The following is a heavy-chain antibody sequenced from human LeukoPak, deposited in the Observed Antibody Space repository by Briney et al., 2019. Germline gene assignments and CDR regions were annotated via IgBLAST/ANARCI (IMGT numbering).Heavy chain of an antibody. D-gene: IGHD6-13*01. V-gene: IGHV4-59*06. Sequence: SETLSLTCTVSGGSISSYYWSWIRQPPGKGLEWIGYIYYSGSTYYNPSLKSRFTISLDTSKNQFSLKMRSVTAADTAVYYCASRKTDYFDYWGQGTLVTVSS. CDR1: GGSISSYY. J-gene: IGHJ4*02. CDR2: IYYSGST. CDR3: ASRKTDYFDY.